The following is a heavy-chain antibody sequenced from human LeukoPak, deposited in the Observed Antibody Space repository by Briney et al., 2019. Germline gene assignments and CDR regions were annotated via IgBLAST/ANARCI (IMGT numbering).Heavy chain of an antibody. J-gene: IGHJ4*02. V-gene: IGHV4-59*01. CDR2: IYHSGST. CDR1: GGSLNNYH. CDR3: ASYYGSGTYSGYVDY. Sequence: PSETLSLTCTGSGGSLNNYHWSWIRQAPGKGLEWIGCIYHSGSTNYNPSLNSRVTMSVDTSKNQFSLRLSSVTAADTAVYYCASYYGSGTYSGYVDYWGQGTLVSV. D-gene: IGHD3-10*01.